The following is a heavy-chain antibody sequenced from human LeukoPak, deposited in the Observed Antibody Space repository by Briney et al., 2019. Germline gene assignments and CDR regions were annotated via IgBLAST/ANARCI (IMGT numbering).Heavy chain of an antibody. D-gene: IGHD4-23*01. Sequence: ASVKVSCKASGYTFTGYYVHWVRQAPGQGLEWMGWINANSGGINYGQKFQGRVTMTRDSSISTAYMELSRLRSDDTAVYFCARDQATVATPWWDHWGQGILVTVSS. V-gene: IGHV1-2*02. J-gene: IGHJ4*02. CDR3: ARDQATVATPWWDH. CDR2: INANSGGI. CDR1: GYTFTGYY.